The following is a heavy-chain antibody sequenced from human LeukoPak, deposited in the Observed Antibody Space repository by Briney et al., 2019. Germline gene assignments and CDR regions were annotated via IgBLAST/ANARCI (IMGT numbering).Heavy chain of an antibody. CDR2: TYYRSKWYN. Sequence: SQTLSLTCAISGDSVSSNSAAWNWIRQSPSRDLEWLGRTYYRSKWYNDYAVSVKSRITINPDTSKNQFSLQLNSVTPVDTAVYYCARDVLLWFGELSGDYYYYGMDVWGKGTTVTVSS. CDR3: ARDVLLWFGELSGDYYYYGMDV. D-gene: IGHD3-10*01. J-gene: IGHJ6*04. V-gene: IGHV6-1*01. CDR1: GDSVSSNSAA.